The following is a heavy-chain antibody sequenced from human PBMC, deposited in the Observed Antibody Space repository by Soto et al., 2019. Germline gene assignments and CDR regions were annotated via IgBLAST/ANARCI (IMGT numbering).Heavy chain of an antibody. V-gene: IGHV1-18*04. CDR2: ISAYNGNT. Sequence: QVQLVQSGAAVKKPGASVKVSCKASGYTFTSYGISWVRQAPGQGLEWIGWISAYNGNTNYAQKLQGRVTMTTDTSTSTAYMELRSMRSDDTAVYYCARADVLLWFGELRYYFDYWGQGTLVTVSS. J-gene: IGHJ4*02. D-gene: IGHD3-10*01. CDR1: GYTFTSYG. CDR3: ARADVLLWFGELRYYFDY.